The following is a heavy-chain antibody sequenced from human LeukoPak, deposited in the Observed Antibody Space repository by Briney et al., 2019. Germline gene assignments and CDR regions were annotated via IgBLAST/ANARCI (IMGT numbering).Heavy chain of an antibody. D-gene: IGHD5-24*01. J-gene: IGHJ5*02. CDR3: ARAPDGSNWFDP. CDR2: IYYSGST. Sequence: WVRQPPGKGLEWIGFIYYSGSTYYNPSLKSRLTISIDTSKNHFSLNLSSVTAADTAVYYCARAPDGSNWFDPWGQGTLVTVSS. V-gene: IGHV4-30-4*08.